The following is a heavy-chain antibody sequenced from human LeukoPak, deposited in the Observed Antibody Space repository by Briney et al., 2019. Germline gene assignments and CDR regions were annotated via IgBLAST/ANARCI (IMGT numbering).Heavy chain of an antibody. V-gene: IGHV4-34*01. CDR3: ARGYFSSNWFDP. CDR1: GGSFSGYY. Sequence: PSETLSLTCAVYGGSFSGYYWSWIRQPPGKGLEWIGEINHSGSTNYNPSLKSRVTISVDTSKNQFSLKLSSVTAADTAVYYCARGYFSSNWFDPWGQETLVTVSS. J-gene: IGHJ5*02. CDR2: INHSGST. D-gene: IGHD3-3*01.